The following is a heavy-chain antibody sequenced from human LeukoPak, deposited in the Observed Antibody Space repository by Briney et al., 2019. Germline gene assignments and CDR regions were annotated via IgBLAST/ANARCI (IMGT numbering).Heavy chain of an antibody. CDR2: ISSSSSYI. CDR1: GFTFSSYS. Sequence: GGSLRLSCAASGFTFSSYSMNWVRQAPGKGLEWVSSISSSSSYIYYVDSVKGRFTISRDNAKNSLYLQMNSLRAEDTAVYYCARDIEVDYYDSSGPGVDYWGQGTLVTVSS. V-gene: IGHV3-21*01. J-gene: IGHJ4*02. CDR3: ARDIEVDYYDSSGPGVDY. D-gene: IGHD3-22*01.